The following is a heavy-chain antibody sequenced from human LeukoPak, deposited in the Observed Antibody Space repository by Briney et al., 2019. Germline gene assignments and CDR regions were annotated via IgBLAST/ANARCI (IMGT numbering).Heavy chain of an antibody. CDR1: GYTFTDYY. CDR2: VDPEDGET. V-gene: IGHV1-69-2*01. Sequence: GASVKVSCKVSGYTFTDYYMHWVQQAPGKGLEWMGLVDPEDGETIYAEKFQGRVTITADTSTDTAYMELSSLRSDDTAVHYCARAVSWWELLFDDYWGQGTLVTVSS. CDR3: ARAVSWWELLFDDY. D-gene: IGHD1-26*01. J-gene: IGHJ4*02.